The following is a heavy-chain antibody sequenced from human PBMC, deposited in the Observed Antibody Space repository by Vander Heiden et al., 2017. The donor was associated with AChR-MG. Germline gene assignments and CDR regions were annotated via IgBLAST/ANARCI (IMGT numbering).Heavy chain of an antibody. J-gene: IGHJ4*02. D-gene: IGHD1-26*01. V-gene: IGHV4-59*01. CDR3: ATGTRRTTYYFDY. CDR1: GGSISSYY. Sequence: QVQLQELGPGLVKPSETLSLTCTVSGGSISSYYWSWIRQPPGTAVAWTGYGSSSGGTNCNPALKNRVTMSVETSKEEFSLKMRSVTAADTAVYYFATGTRRTTYYFDYWGQGTLVTVSS. CDR2: GSSSGGT.